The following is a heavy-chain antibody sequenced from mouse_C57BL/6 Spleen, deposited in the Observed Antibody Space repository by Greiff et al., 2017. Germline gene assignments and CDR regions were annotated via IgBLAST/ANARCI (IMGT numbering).Heavy chain of an antibody. D-gene: IGHD2-3*01. Sequence: VQLQQPGAELVKPGASVKVSCKASGYTFTSYWMHWVKQRPGQGLEWIGRIHPSDSDTNYNQKFKGKATLTVDKSSSTAYMQLSSLTSEDSAVYYCAIRGYDGYFAWFAYWGQGTLVTVSA. CDR1: GYTFTSYW. CDR2: IHPSDSDT. J-gene: IGHJ3*01. V-gene: IGHV1-74*01. CDR3: AIRGYDGYFAWFAY.